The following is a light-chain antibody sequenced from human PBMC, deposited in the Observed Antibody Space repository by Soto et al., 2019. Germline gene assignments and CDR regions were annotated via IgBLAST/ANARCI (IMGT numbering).Light chain of an antibody. CDR1: QSVSSSY. V-gene: IGKV3-15*01. CDR3: QQYNNWPFS. J-gene: IGKJ5*01. Sequence: EIVLTQSPGTLSLSPGERATLSCRASQSVSSSYLAWYQQKPGQAPRLLIYDAFSRATGIPARFSGSGSGTEFTLTISSLQSEDFAVYFCQQYNNWPFSFGQGTRLEIK. CDR2: DAF.